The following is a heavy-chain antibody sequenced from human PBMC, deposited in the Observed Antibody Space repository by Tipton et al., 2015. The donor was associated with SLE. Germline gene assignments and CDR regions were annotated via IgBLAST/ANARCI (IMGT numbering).Heavy chain of an antibody. CDR3: ARAEEVAATKAHYYYMDV. J-gene: IGHJ6*03. Sequence: TLSLTCAVSGYSISSGYCWGWIRQPPGKGLEWIGSIFHSGSTYYNPSLKSRVTMSVDTSKNQFSLKLSSVTAADTAVYYCARAEEVAATKAHYYYMDVWGKGTTVTVSS. D-gene: IGHD2-15*01. CDR2: IFHSGST. V-gene: IGHV4-38-2*01. CDR1: GYSISSGYC.